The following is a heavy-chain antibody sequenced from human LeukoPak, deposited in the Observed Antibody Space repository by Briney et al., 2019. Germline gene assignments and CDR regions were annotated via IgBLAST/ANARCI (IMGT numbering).Heavy chain of an antibody. CDR3: AKDLEGIYGSGSPDASDI. J-gene: IGHJ3*02. Sequence: PGGSLRLSCAASGFTFSSYAMSWVRQAPGKGLEWVSAISGSGGSTYYADSVKGRFAISRDNSKNTLYLQMNSLRAEDTAVYYCAKDLEGIYGSGSPDASDIWGQGTMVTVSS. D-gene: IGHD3-10*01. CDR2: ISGSGGST. CDR1: GFTFSSYA. V-gene: IGHV3-23*01.